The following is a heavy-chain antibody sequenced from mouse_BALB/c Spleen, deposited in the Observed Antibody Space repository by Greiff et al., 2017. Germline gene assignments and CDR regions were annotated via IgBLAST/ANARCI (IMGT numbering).Heavy chain of an antibody. CDR2: INPSNGGT. CDR1: GYTFTSYY. D-gene: IGHD2-3*01. CDR3: TRGYYAAWFAY. V-gene: IGHV1S81*02. J-gene: IGHJ3*01. Sequence: VQRVESGAELVKPGASVKLSCKASGYTFTSYYMYWVKQRPGQGLEWIGEINPSNGGTNFNEKFKSKATLTVDKSSSTAYMQLSSLTSEDSAVYYCTRGYYAAWFAYWGQGTLVTVSA.